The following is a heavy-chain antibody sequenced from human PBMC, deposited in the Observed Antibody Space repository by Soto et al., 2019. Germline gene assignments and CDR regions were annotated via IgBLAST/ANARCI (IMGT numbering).Heavy chain of an antibody. V-gene: IGHV4-59*08. D-gene: IGHD4-17*01. CDR1: GGSISSYY. Sequence: PSETLSLTCTVSGGSISSYYWSWIRQPPGKGLEWIGYIYYSGSTNYSPSLKSRVTISVDTSKNQFSLKLSSVTAADTAVYYCARLSYGDYYFDYWGQGTLVTVSS. CDR3: ARLSYGDYYFDY. J-gene: IGHJ4*02. CDR2: IYYSGST.